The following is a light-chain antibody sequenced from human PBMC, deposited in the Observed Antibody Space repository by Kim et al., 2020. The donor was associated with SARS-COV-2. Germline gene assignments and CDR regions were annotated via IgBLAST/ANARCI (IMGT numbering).Light chain of an antibody. CDR2: DAS. J-gene: IGKJ4*01. Sequence: DIQMTQSPSSLSASVGDRVTVTCQASQDISIHLNWYQQKPGKAPNLLIYDASNLESGVPSRFSGSGSGTDFTLTIISLQPEDIATYFCQQYNNVPSFGGGTKLEI. CDR3: QQYNNVPS. V-gene: IGKV1-33*01. CDR1: QDISIH.